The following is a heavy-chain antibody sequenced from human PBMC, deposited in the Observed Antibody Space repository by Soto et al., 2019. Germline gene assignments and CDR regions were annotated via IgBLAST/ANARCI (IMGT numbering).Heavy chain of an antibody. V-gene: IGHV1-69*02. J-gene: IGHJ4*02. CDR2: IIPILGIA. Sequence: GASVKVSCKASGGTFSSYTISWVRQAPGQGLEWMGRIIPILGIANYAQKFQGRVTITADKSTSTAYMELSSLRSEDTAVYYCARADRGMAVADVGPDYWGQGTLVTVSS. CDR3: ARADRGMAVADVGPDY. CDR1: GGTFSSYT. D-gene: IGHD6-19*01.